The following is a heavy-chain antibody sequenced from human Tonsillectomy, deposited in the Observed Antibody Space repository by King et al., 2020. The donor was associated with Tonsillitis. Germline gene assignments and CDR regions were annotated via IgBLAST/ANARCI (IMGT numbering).Heavy chain of an antibody. CDR2: IYSGGST. D-gene: IGHD3-22*01. CDR3: SRDVQAGIVYYDSSGPDAFDI. V-gene: IGHV3-66*01. J-gene: IGHJ3*02. CDR1: GFTVSSNY. Sequence: VQLVESGGGLVQPGGSLRLSCAASGFTVSSNYMSWVRQAPGKGLEWVSVIYSGGSTYYADSVKGRFTISRDNSKNTLYLQMNSLRAEDTAVYYCSRDVQAGIVYYDSSGPDAFDIWGQGTMVTVSS.